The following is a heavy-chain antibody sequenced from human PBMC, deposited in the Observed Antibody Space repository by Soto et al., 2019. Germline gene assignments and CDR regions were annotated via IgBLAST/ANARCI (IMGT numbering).Heavy chain of an antibody. CDR2: MNPNSGNT. CDR1: GYTFTSYD. CDR3: ARGRIFGVVAYDY. Sequence: SVKVSCKASGYTFTSYDIHWVRQATGQGLEWMGWMNPNSGNTGYAQKFQGRVTMTRNTSISTAYMELSSLRSEDTAVYYCARGRIFGVVAYDYWGQGTLVTVSS. V-gene: IGHV1-8*01. J-gene: IGHJ4*02. D-gene: IGHD3-3*01.